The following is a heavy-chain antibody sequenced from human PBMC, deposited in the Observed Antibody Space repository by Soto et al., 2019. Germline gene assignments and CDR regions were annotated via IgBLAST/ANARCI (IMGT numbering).Heavy chain of an antibody. CDR2: VYYSGST. Sequence: SETLPLTCTVSGGSVSSSIYYWGWVRQPPGKGLEWIGSVYYSGSTYYNPSLESRVTISVDTSKNQFSLQLNSVTPEDTAVYYCARDEELYSSSRVSHLKVRGAWFDPWGQGTLVTVSS. CDR3: ARDEELYSSSRVSHLKVRGAWFDP. V-gene: IGHV4-39*02. J-gene: IGHJ5*02. CDR1: GGSVSSSIYY. D-gene: IGHD6-6*01.